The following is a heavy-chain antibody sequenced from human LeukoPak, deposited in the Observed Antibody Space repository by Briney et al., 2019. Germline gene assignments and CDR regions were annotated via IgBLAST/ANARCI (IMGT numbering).Heavy chain of an antibody. D-gene: IGHD2/OR15-2a*01. CDR2: ISGTSGRT. V-gene: IGHV3-23*01. CDR3: AKNFLSTGAFDY. J-gene: IGHJ4*02. CDR1: GFTFSSDA. Sequence: PGGSLRLSCAASGFTFSSDAMTWVRQAPGKGLEWVSAISGTSGRTYYADFVKGRFTISRDNSKNTLYLQMNSLRAEDTAVYYCAKNFLSTGAFDYWGRGTLVTVSS.